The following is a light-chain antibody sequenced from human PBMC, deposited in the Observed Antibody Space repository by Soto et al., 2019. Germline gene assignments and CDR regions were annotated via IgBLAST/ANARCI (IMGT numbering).Light chain of an antibody. J-gene: IGLJ2*01. CDR2: RNN. V-gene: IGLV1-47*01. CDR1: SSNFGSNY. Sequence: QSVLTQPPSASGTPGQRVTISCSGSSSNFGSNYVYWYQQLPGTAPKLLIYRNNQRPSGVPDRFSGSKSGTSASLAISGLRSEDEADYYCAAWDDSLSGPGFGGGTKLTVL. CDR3: AAWDDSLSGPG.